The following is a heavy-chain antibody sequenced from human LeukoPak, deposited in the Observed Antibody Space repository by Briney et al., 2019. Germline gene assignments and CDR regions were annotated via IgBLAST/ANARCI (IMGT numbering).Heavy chain of an antibody. D-gene: IGHD2-2*01. CDR2: ISNNGDTT. V-gene: IGHV3-48*03. CDR3: ARWYCSSTNCHSYYYGMDV. J-gene: IGHJ6*02. Sequence: GGSLRLSCAASGFTFSSYEMNWVRQAPGKGLEWVSFISNNGDTTTYVDSVKGRFTISRDNAKNSLYLQMNSLRAEDTAVYYCARWYCSSTNCHSYYYGMDVWGQGTTVTVSS. CDR1: GFTFSSYE.